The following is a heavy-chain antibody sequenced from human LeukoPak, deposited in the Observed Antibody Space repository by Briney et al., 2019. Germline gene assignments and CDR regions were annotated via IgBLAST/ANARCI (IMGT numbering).Heavy chain of an antibody. CDR1: GFTFGDYA. Sequence: GGSLRLSCTASGFTFGDYAMSWVRQAPGKGLEWVGFIRSKAYGGTTEYAASVKGRFTISRDDSKSIAYLQMNSLKTEDTAVYYCTRPNPSWDSSGLDYWGQGTLVTVSS. V-gene: IGHV3-49*04. CDR3: TRPNPSWDSSGLDY. CDR2: IRSKAYGGTT. D-gene: IGHD3-22*01. J-gene: IGHJ4*02.